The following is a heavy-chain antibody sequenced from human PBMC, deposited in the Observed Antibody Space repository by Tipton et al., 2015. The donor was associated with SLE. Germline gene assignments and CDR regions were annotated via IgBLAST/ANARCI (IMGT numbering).Heavy chain of an antibody. V-gene: IGHV3-66*01. J-gene: IGHJ4*02. D-gene: IGHD3-22*01. Sequence: SLRLSCVGYGFTVSNNYMSWVRQAPGKGLEWVSVIFSGGRAYYADSVKGRFTISRDSSKNTVYLQMNSLRAEDTAVYYCAREKQVVSPYYFDYWGQGTLVTVSS. CDR3: AREKQVVSPYYFDY. CDR2: IFSGGRA. CDR1: GFTVSNNY.